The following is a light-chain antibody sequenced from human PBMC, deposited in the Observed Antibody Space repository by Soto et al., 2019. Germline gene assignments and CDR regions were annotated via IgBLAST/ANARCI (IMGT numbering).Light chain of an antibody. CDR2: RAS. CDR3: QQYDSYIT. Sequence: DIQMTQSPSTLSASVGDRVTITCRASQSISNWLAWYQQKPGKAPSLLVYRASTLKSVVPSRFSGSGYETDFTLTITSLQPDDFATYYCQQYDSYITFGGGTKVEIK. V-gene: IGKV1-5*03. J-gene: IGKJ4*01. CDR1: QSISNW.